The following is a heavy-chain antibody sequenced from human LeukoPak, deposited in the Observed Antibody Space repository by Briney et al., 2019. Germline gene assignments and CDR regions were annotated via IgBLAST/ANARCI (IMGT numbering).Heavy chain of an antibody. V-gene: IGHV3-30*02. Sequence: GGSLRLSCAASGFTFSSYGMHWVRQAPGKGLEWVAFIRYDGSNKYYADSVKGRFTISRDNSKNTLYLQMNSLRAEDTAVYYCAKSASYYDSSGYYFFDYWGQGTLVTVSS. D-gene: IGHD3-22*01. J-gene: IGHJ4*02. CDR3: AKSASYYDSSGYYFFDY. CDR1: GFTFSSYG. CDR2: IRYDGSNK.